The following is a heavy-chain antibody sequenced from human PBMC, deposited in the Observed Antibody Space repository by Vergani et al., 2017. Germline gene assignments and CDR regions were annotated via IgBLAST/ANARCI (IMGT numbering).Heavy chain of an antibody. CDR2: INPNSGGT. Sequence: QVQLVQSGAEVKKPGSSVKVSCKASGGTFSSYAISWVRQAPGQGLEWMGWINPNSGGTNYAQKFQGRVTMTRDTSISTAYMELSSLRSDDTAVYYCARHVGYGDSRGGGTFDYWGQGTLVTVSS. V-gene: IGHV1-2*02. CDR1: GGTFSSYA. D-gene: IGHD4-17*01. CDR3: ARHVGYGDSRGGGTFDY. J-gene: IGHJ4*02.